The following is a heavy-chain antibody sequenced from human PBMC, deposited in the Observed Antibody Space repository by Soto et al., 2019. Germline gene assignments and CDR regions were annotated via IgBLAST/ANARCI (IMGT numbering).Heavy chain of an antibody. J-gene: IGHJ5*01. CDR2: ISYGGST. V-gene: IGHV3-30*18. CDR3: AKKPNGFDS. CDR1: GFTFSSYG. Sequence: SGGSLRLSCAASGFTFSSYGMHWVRQAPGKGLEWVAVISYGGSTYYADAVKGRFTISRDNSKNTLYLQMNSLRAEDTAVYYCAKKPNGFDSWGRGTLVTVSS.